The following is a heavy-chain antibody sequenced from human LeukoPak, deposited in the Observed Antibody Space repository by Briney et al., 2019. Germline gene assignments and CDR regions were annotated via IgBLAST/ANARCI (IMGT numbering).Heavy chain of an antibody. CDR1: GFTFSSYA. Sequence: GGSLRLSCAASGFTFSSYAMSWVRQAPGKGLEWVSAISGSVGNTYYADSVKGRFTISRDNSKNTLYLQMNSLRAEGTAVYYCAKALGDFWSGYYGGRFDYWGQGTLVTVSS. J-gene: IGHJ4*02. V-gene: IGHV3-23*01. CDR3: AKALGDFWSGYYGGRFDY. D-gene: IGHD3-3*01. CDR2: ISGSVGNT.